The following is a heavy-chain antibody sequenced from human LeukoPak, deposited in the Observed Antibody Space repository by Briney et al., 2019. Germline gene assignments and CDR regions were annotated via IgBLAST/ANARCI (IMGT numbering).Heavy chain of an antibody. V-gene: IGHV4-59*12. Sequence: SETLSLTCTVSGGSISSYYWSWIRQPPGEGLEWIGYIYYSGSTYYNPSLKSRVTISVDTSKNQFSLNRISVTAADTAYYMDVWGKRTTVTGSS. J-gene: IGHJ6*03. CDR3: V. CDR1: GGSISSYY. CDR2: IYYSGST.